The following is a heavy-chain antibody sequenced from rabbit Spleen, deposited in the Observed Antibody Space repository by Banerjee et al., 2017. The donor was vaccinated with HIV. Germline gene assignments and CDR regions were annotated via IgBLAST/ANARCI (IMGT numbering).Heavy chain of an antibody. CDR1: GFSFSNKAV. V-gene: IGHV1S45*01. CDR3: SRDLVAVIGWNFNL. J-gene: IGHJ4*01. D-gene: IGHD1-1*01. Sequence: QEQLVASGGGLVRPEGSLKLSCKASGFSFSNKAVMCWVRQAPGKGLEWIACINAVTAKAVYAIWSKGLFTRSKTAPTTVTLQMTSLTSADTATYFCSRDLVAVIGWNFNLWGPGTLVTVS. CDR2: INAVTAKA.